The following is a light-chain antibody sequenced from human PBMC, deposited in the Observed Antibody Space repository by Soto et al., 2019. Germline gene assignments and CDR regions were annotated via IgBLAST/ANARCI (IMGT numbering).Light chain of an antibody. V-gene: IGLV2-23*01. J-gene: IGLJ1*01. CDR2: EGT. CDR1: SSDVGTYNL. CDR3: CSYAGYNTDV. Sequence: QSVLTQPASVSGSPGQSITISCTGTSSDVGTYNLVSWYQHHPGKAPKLILYEGTKRPSGVSNRFSGSTSGNTASLTISGLQADDQTDYYCCSYAGYNTDVFGTGTKVTVL.